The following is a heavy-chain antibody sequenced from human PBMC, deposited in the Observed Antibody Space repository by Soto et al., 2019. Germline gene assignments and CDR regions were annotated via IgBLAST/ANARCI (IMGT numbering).Heavy chain of an antibody. CDR2: IYPAGST. D-gene: IGHD2-2*01. Sequence: LRLSCAASGFTVSSNYMSWVRQAPGKGLEWVSIIYPAGSTYYADSVQGRFTISRDNSKNTLYLQMNSLRAEDTAVYYCARDSQGLPAASPGFYYYGMDVWGQGTTVTV. CDR3: ARDSQGLPAASPGFYYYGMDV. J-gene: IGHJ6*02. CDR1: GFTVSSNY. V-gene: IGHV3-53*01.